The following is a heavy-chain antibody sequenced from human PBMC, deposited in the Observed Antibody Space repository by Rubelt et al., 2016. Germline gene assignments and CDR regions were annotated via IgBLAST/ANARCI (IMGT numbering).Heavy chain of an antibody. D-gene: IGHD2-15*01. V-gene: IGHV4-34*01. CDR2: INHSGST. CDR1: GGSFSGYY. Sequence: QVQLQQWGAGLLKPSETLSLTCAVYGGSFSGYYWNWIRQPPGKGLEWIGEINHSGSTNYNPSLKSRVAISLDTSKNQFSLKLSSVTAADTAVYYCAEYVRVTGSYYFDYWGQGALVTVSS. CDR3: AEYVRVTGSYYFDY. J-gene: IGHJ4*02.